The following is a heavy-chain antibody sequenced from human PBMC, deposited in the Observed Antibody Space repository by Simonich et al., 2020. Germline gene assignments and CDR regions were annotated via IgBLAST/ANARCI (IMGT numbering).Heavy chain of an antibody. CDR1: GGSISSSSYY. CDR3: ARQRVLMVYAIDY. Sequence: QLQLQESGPGLVKPSETLSLTCTVSGGSISSSSYYWGWIRQPPGKGLEWIGSIYYSGSTSYNPSRKIRVTISVDTSKNQFSLKLSSVTAADTAVYYCARQRVLMVYAIDYWGQGTLVTVSS. J-gene: IGHJ4*02. V-gene: IGHV4-39*01. D-gene: IGHD2-8*01. CDR2: IYYSGST.